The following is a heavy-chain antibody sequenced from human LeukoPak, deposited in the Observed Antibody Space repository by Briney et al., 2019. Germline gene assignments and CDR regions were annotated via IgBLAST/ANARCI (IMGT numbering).Heavy chain of an antibody. CDR3: ARGRYCSADICSGGDAFDI. CDR2: IYTRGST. CDR1: GGSINNYY. V-gene: IGHV4-4*07. J-gene: IGHJ3*02. Sequence: SETLSLTCTVSGGSINNYYWSWIRQPAGKGLEWIGRIYTRGSTNYNPSLKSRVTMSVDTSKNQFSLKLSSVTAADTTVNYCARGRYCSADICSGGDAFDIWGQGTMVSVSS. D-gene: IGHD2-15*01.